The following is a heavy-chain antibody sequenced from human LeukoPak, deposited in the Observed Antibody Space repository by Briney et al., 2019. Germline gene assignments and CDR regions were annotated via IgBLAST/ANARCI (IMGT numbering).Heavy chain of an antibody. V-gene: IGHV3-23*01. CDR2: ISGSGGST. Sequence: GGSLRLSCAASGFTFSSYAMSWVRQAPGKGLEWVSAISGSGGSTYYADSVKGRFTISRDNSKNTLYLQMNSLRAEDTAVYYCASESSGDSSGYPNWFDPWGQGTLVTVSS. CDR3: ASESSGDSSGYPNWFDP. CDR1: GFTFSSYA. J-gene: IGHJ5*02. D-gene: IGHD3-22*01.